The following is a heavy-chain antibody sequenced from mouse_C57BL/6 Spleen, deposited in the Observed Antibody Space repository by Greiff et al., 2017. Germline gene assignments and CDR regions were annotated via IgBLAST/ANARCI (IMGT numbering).Heavy chain of an antibody. CDR3: GRWEEYDYGYFDV. J-gene: IGHJ1*03. CDR1: GYTFTSYG. D-gene: IGHD2-3*01. Sequence: LEASGAELARPGASVKLSCKASGYTFTSYGISWVKQRTGQGLEWIGEIYPRSGNTYYNEKFKGKATLTADQSSSTAYMELRSLTSEDSAVYFCGRWEEYDYGYFDVWGTGTTVTVSS. V-gene: IGHV1-81*01. CDR2: IYPRSGNT.